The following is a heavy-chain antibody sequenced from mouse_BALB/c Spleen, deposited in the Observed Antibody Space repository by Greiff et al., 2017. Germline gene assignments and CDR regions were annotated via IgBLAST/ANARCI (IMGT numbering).Heavy chain of an antibody. V-gene: IGHV1-80*01. D-gene: IGHD1-1*01. J-gene: IGHJ4*01. Sequence: VQLQQSGAELVRPGPSVTISCKASGYAFSSYWMNWVKQRPGQGLEWIGQIYPGDGDTNYNGKFKGKATLTADKSSSTAYMQLSSLTSEDSAVYCCARSKGSLYYYAMDYWGQGTSVTVSS. CDR1: GYAFSSYW. CDR3: ARSKGSLYYYAMDY. CDR2: IYPGDGDT.